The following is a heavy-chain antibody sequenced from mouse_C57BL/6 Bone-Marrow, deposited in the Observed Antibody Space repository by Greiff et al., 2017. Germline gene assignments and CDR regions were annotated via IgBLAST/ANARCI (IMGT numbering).Heavy chain of an antibody. J-gene: IGHJ2*01. Sequence: EVKLMESGGGLVKPGGSLKLSCAASGFTFSDYGMHWVRQAPEKGLEWVAYISSGSSTIYYADTVKGRFTISRDNAKNTLFLQMTSLRSEDTAMSYGAREWTPFDYWGQGTTLTVSS. V-gene: IGHV5-17*01. CDR2: ISSGSSTI. CDR1: GFTFSDYG. D-gene: IGHD1-3*01. CDR3: AREWTPFDY.